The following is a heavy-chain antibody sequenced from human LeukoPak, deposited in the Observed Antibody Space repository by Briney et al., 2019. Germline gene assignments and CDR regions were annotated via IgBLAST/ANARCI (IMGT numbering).Heavy chain of an antibody. CDR2: INPNSGGI. CDR1: GYTFTGYF. Sequence: ASVKVSCKASGYTFTGYFMHWVRQAPGQGLEWMGWINPNSGGIKYAQKFQGRVTMTRDRSINTAYMELSSLRSDDTAVYYCARDSIAATGSFLDYWGQGTLVTVSS. D-gene: IGHD6-13*01. CDR3: ARDSIAATGSFLDY. V-gene: IGHV1-2*02. J-gene: IGHJ4*02.